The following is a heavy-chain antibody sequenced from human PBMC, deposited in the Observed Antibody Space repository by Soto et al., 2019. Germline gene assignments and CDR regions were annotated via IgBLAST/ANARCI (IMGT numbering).Heavy chain of an antibody. D-gene: IGHD6-13*01. CDR1: GFTFSSYA. CDR2: ISGSGVST. Sequence: EVQLLGSGGGLVQPGGSLRLSCAASGFTFSSYAMSWARQAPGKGLEWVSAISGSGVSTYYADSVKGRFTISRDNSKNTLYLQMNSLRAEDTAVYYCAKEHHYSSSWSEFDYWGQGTLVTVSS. CDR3: AKEHHYSSSWSEFDY. V-gene: IGHV3-23*01. J-gene: IGHJ4*02.